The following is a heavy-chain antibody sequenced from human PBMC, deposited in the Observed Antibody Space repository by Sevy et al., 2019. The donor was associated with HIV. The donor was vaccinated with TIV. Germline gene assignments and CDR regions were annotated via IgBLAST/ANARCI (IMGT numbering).Heavy chain of an antibody. CDR3: AKATWAGEGKGGGAFDI. CDR2: ISWNSGSI. J-gene: IGHJ3*02. D-gene: IGHD6-19*01. Sequence: GGSLRLSCAASGFTFDDYAMHWVRQAPGKGLEWVSGISWNSGSIGYADSVKGRFTISSDNAKNFLSLQMNSLRAEDTALYYCAKATWAGEGKGGGAFDIWGQGTMVTVSS. CDR1: GFTFDDYA. V-gene: IGHV3-9*01.